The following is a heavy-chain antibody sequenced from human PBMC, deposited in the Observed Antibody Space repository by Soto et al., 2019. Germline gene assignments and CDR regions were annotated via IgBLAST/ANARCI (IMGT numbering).Heavy chain of an antibody. CDR2: IYYSGST. J-gene: IGHJ4*02. CDR3: ASSTTTIFGLVITRFDY. CDR1: GGSISSSCYY. Sequence: SETLSLTCTVSGGSISSSCYYWGWIRQPPGKGLEWIGCIYYSGSTNYNPSLKSRVTISADTSKNQFSLKLSSVTAADTAVYYCASSTTTIFGLVITRFDYCGQGTFVTVST. V-gene: IGHV4-39*07. D-gene: IGHD3-3*01.